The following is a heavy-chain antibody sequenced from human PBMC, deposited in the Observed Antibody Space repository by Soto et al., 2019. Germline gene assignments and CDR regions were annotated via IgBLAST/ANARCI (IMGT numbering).Heavy chain of an antibody. V-gene: IGHV1-18*01. CDR2: NSAYNSHT. J-gene: IGHJ4*02. CDR1: GYTFTSSG. CDR3: ESEPHYFDY. Sequence: QVQLVQSGAEVKKPGASVKVSCKASGYTFTSSGISWVRQAPGQGLEWMGWNSAYNSHTNYAQKLQGRVTMTADTTTSTDYKELSSMTSDDTAVYYCESEPHYFDYWGQGTLVTVSS.